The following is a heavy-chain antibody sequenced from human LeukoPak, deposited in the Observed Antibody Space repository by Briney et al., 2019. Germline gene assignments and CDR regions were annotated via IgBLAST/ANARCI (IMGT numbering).Heavy chain of an antibody. V-gene: IGHV3-74*01. CDR1: GFSFNTYW. D-gene: IGHD1-1*01. Sequence: GGSLRLSCAASGFSFNTYWMYWVRQAPGKGLVWVSHINSDGSIVNYEDSVKGRFTISRDNAKNTLFLQMNSLRADDTALYFCSRGRSWDDGDYWGQGTLVTVSS. CDR3: SRGRSWDDGDY. J-gene: IGHJ4*02. CDR2: INSDGSIV.